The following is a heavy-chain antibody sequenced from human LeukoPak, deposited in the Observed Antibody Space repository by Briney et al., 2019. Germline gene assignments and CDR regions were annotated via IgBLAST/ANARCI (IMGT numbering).Heavy chain of an antibody. V-gene: IGHV1-69*05. CDR1: GGTFSSYA. Sequence: SVKVSCKASGGTFSSYAISWVRQAPGQGLEWMGGIIPIFGTANYAQKFQGRVTITTDESTSTAYMELSSLRSEDTAVYYCATDPGGGVATIVDYWGQGTLVTASS. CDR2: IIPIFGTA. J-gene: IGHJ4*02. CDR3: ATDPGGGVATIVDY. D-gene: IGHD5-12*01.